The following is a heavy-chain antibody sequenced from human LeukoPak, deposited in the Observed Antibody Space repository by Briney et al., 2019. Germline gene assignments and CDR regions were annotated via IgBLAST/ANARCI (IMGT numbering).Heavy chain of an antibody. CDR2: IYTSGST. D-gene: IGHD1-20*01. Sequence: SETLSLTCTVSGGSISSGSYCWSWLRPPAGKGREWIGRIYTSGSTNYNPSLTSRVTISVYTTKNQFSLKLSSVTAADTAVYYCARDLNWNHSFDYWGQGTLVTVSS. V-gene: IGHV4-61*02. J-gene: IGHJ4*02. CDR3: ARDLNWNHSFDY. CDR1: GGSISSGSYC.